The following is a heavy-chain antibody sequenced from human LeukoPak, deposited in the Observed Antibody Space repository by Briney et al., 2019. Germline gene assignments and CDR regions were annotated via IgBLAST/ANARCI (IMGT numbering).Heavy chain of an antibody. D-gene: IGHD3-22*01. CDR3: ARALKRYYYDSSGYYAHFDY. V-gene: IGHV4-34*01. CDR2: INHSGST. J-gene: IGHJ4*02. Sequence: SETPSLTCAVYGGSFSGYYWSWIRQPPGKGLEWIGEINHSGSTKYNPSLKSRVTISGDTSKNQFSLKLSSVTAADTAVYYCARALKRYYYDSSGYYAHFDYWGQGTLVTVCS. CDR1: GGSFSGYY.